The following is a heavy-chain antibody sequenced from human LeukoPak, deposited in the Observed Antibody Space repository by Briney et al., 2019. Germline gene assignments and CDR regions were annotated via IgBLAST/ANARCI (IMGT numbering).Heavy chain of an antibody. Sequence: SETLSLTCAVYGGSFSGYYWSWIRQPPGKGLEWIGEINHSGSTNYNPSLKSRVTISVDTSKNQFSLKLSSVTAADTAVYYCVRGTSQDWGQGTLVTVFS. CDR3: VRGTSQD. J-gene: IGHJ4*02. CDR1: GGSFSGYY. CDR2: INHSGST. V-gene: IGHV4-34*01.